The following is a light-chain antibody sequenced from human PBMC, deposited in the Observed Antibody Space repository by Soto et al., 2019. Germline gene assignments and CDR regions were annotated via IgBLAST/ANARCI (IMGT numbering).Light chain of an antibody. V-gene: IGKV1-5*03. CDR1: QSSSSW. Sequence: DIQLTQSPSTLSASVGDRVTITCRASQSSSSWLAWYQQKPGTAPKLLIYKASTLLSGVPSRFSGSGSGTEFNLTISSLQPDDSATYYCQQYNDNWTFGQGTKVEIK. CDR2: KAS. CDR3: QQYNDNWT. J-gene: IGKJ1*01.